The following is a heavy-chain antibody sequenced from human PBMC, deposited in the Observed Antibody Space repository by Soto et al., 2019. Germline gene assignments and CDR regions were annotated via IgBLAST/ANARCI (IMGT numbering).Heavy chain of an antibody. D-gene: IGHD3-3*01. Sequence: LVLLYVTCTVAGGTISSYYWSWIRKPTGKGLEWIGYIYYSGSTNYNPSLKSRVTISVDTSKNQFSLKLSSVTAADTAVYYCARDPGLRVAKTYYYGMDVWGQGTTVTVSS. CDR1: GGTISSYY. CDR3: ARDPGLRVAKTYYYGMDV. CDR2: IYYSGST. V-gene: IGHV4-59*01. J-gene: IGHJ6*02.